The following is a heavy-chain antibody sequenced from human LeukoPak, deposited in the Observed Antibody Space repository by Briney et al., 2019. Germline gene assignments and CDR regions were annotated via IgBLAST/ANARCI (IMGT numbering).Heavy chain of an antibody. Sequence: SQTLSLTCTVSGGSVSSGSHYYNWIRQHPGKGLEWIGYIYYTGITSYNPSLRSRVIMSVDTSMNQLSLKLSSLTAADTAVYYCAASSGVTLGRFWGEGTLVTVSS. CDR1: GGSVSSGSHY. D-gene: IGHD3-16*01. J-gene: IGHJ4*02. CDR3: AASSGVTLGRF. CDR2: IYYTGIT. V-gene: IGHV4-31*03.